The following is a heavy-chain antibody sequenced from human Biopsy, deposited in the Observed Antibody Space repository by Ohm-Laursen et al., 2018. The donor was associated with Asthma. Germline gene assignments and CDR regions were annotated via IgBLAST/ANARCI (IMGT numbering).Heavy chain of an antibody. D-gene: IGHD6-25*01. Sequence: SLRLSCSASGFSFSDYYMTWMRQAPRKGLKWVSSISSSGSTTYPAESVKGRFTISRDNAQKSLFLQMGSLRAEDTAIYYCARVFESSEWGPFYHFGLDVWGQGTTVAVSS. CDR1: GFSFSDYY. CDR3: ARVFESSEWGPFYHFGLDV. CDR2: ISSSGSTT. J-gene: IGHJ6*02. V-gene: IGHV3-11*01.